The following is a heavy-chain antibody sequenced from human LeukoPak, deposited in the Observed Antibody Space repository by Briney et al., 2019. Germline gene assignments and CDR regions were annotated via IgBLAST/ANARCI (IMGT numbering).Heavy chain of an antibody. CDR2: IYYSGST. J-gene: IGHJ3*02. D-gene: IGHD5-18*01. Sequence: PSETLSLTCTVAGGSISSSSYYWGWIRQPPGKGLEWIGSIYYSGSTYYNPSLKSRVTVSVDTSKNQFSLKLSSVTAADTAVYYCVLGATGREYSYGPLGDDAFDTWGQGAMVTVSS. CDR1: GGSISSSSYY. CDR3: VLGATGREYSYGPLGDDAFDT. V-gene: IGHV4-39*07.